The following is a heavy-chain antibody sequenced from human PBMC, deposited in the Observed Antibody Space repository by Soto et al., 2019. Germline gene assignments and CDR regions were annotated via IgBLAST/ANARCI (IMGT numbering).Heavy chain of an antibody. CDR3: ATLDTTYYYDSSGLNRAFDY. D-gene: IGHD3-22*01. CDR2: ISAYNGNT. CDR1: GYTFTTYG. J-gene: IGHJ4*02. Sequence: ASVKVSSKASGYTFTTYGISWLRQAPGQAPEWMGWISAYNGNTNYAQKLQGRVTMTTDTSTSTAYMELRSLRSDDTAVYYCATLDTTYYYDSSGLNRAFDYWGQGTLVTVSS. V-gene: IGHV1-18*01.